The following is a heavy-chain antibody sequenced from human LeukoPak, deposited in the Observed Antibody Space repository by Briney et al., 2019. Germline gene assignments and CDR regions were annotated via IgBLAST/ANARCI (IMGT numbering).Heavy chain of an antibody. CDR1: GFTFSSYE. J-gene: IGHJ5*02. V-gene: IGHV3-21*01. D-gene: IGHD1-26*01. Sequence: GGSLRLSCAASGFTFSSYEMNWVRQAPGKGLEWVSSISSSSSYIYYADSVKGRFTISRDNAKNSLYLQMNSLRAEDTAVYYCARSLVVGATYPYHWGQGTLVTVSS. CDR2: ISSSSSYI. CDR3: ARSLVVGATYPYH.